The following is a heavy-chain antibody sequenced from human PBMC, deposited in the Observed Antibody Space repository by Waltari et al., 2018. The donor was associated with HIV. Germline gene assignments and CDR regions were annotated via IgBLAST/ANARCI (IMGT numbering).Heavy chain of an antibody. CDR3: ARGPIRGVQGKSYYSGMDV. Sequence: QVQLVDSGGGLVKPGGSLRLSCAASGFTFSDYHMRWIRQAPGKGLEWVSHITSSGSTIYYADSVKGRFTISRDNAKNSLYLQMNSLRAEDTAVYYCARGPIRGVQGKSYYSGMDVWGQGTTVTVSS. V-gene: IGHV3-11*01. CDR2: ITSSGSTI. CDR1: GFTFSDYH. J-gene: IGHJ6*02. D-gene: IGHD3-10*01.